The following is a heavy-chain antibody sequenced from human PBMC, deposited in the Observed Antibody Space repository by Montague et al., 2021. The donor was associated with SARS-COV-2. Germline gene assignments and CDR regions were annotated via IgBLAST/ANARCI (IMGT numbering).Heavy chain of an antibody. V-gene: IGHV4-61*02. J-gene: IGHJ6*03. Sequence: TLSLTCTVSGGSIGSGSYYWSWIRQPAGKGLEWIGRIYTSGSTNYNPSLKSRVTISVDTSKNQFSLKLSSVTAADTAVYYCVRVSRGTIFGVVIRPYYYMDVWGKGTMVTVSS. CDR2: IYTSGST. CDR1: GGSIGSGSYY. CDR3: VRVSRGTIFGVVIRPYYYMDV. D-gene: IGHD3-3*01.